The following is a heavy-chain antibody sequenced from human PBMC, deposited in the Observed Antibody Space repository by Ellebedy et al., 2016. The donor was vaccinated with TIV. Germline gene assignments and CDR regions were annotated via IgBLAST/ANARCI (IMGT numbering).Heavy chain of an antibody. CDR1: GISLRSYA. J-gene: IGHJ4*02. D-gene: IGHD1-7*01. Sequence: PGGSLRLSCAASGISLRSYAMSWVRQAPGKGLEWVSTIGGTGGTTYYRESVKGRFTVSRDTSRNTLYLQMRSLRAEDTAVYYCAKLPVAYNWNYADDYWGQGTLVTVSS. V-gene: IGHV3-23*01. CDR3: AKLPVAYNWNYADDY. CDR2: IGGTGGTT.